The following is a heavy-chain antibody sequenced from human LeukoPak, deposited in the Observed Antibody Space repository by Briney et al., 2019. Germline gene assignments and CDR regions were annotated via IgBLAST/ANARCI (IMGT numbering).Heavy chain of an antibody. CDR2: IYTSGST. Sequence: SETLSLTCTVSGASISSGSYYWSWIRQPAGKGLEWIGRIYTSGSTNYNPSLKSRVTISVDTSKNQFSLKLSSVTAADTAVYYCAREVPGQWHPSPLFDYWGQGTLVTVSS. J-gene: IGHJ4*02. CDR1: GASISSGSYY. CDR3: AREVPGQWHPSPLFDY. V-gene: IGHV4-61*02. D-gene: IGHD6-19*01.